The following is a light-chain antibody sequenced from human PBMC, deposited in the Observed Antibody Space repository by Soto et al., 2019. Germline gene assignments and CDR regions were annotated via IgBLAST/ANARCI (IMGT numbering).Light chain of an antibody. J-gene: IGKJ5*01. Sequence: EIVMTQSPVTLSVSPGERATLSCRASQSVSSNLAWYQQSPGQAPRLLIYAASTRATGIPPRFSGSGSGTEFTLTISSLQSEDFAFYYCQYYNNWPPSITFGQGTRLEIK. V-gene: IGKV3-15*01. CDR1: QSVSSN. CDR2: AAS. CDR3: QYYNNWPPSIT.